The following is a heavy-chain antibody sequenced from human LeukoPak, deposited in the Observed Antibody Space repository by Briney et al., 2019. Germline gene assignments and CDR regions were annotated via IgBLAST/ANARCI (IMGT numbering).Heavy chain of an antibody. CDR1: GFTFSSYW. D-gene: IGHD3-9*01. CDR3: ARGLRYFDWLLSTAFDY. V-gene: IGHV3-74*01. CDR2: INSDGSST. Sequence: PGGSLRLSCAASGFTFSSYWMHWVRQAPGKGLVWVSRINSDGSSTSYADSVKGRFTISGDNAKNTLYLQMNSLRAEDTAVYYCARGLRYFDWLLSTAFDYWGQGTLVTVSS. J-gene: IGHJ4*02.